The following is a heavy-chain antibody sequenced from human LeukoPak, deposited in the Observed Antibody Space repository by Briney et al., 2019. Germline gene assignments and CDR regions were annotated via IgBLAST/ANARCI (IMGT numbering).Heavy chain of an antibody. D-gene: IGHD6-13*01. J-gene: IGHJ4*02. Sequence: GGSLRLSCAASGFTFSSYEMNWVRQAPGKGLEWVSYISSSGSTIYYADSVRGRFTFSRDNAKNSLYLQMNSLRAEDTAVYYCVRAPRIAAAGMEFDYWGQGTLVTVSS. V-gene: IGHV3-48*03. CDR2: ISSSGSTI. CDR1: GFTFSSYE. CDR3: VRAPRIAAAGMEFDY.